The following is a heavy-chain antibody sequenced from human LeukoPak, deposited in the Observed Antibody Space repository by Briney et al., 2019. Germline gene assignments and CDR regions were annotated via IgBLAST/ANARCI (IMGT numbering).Heavy chain of an antibody. D-gene: IGHD6-6*01. V-gene: IGHV3-21*01. CDR3: ARDESSSWYVDY. Sequence: PGGSLRLSCAASGFTFTTYSMNWVRQAQGKGLEWVSFISSSGSYIYYADSVKGRFTISRDNAKNSLYLQMNSLRAEDTAVYYCARDESSSWYVDYWGQGTLVTVSS. CDR2: ISSSGSYI. CDR1: GFTFTTYS. J-gene: IGHJ4*02.